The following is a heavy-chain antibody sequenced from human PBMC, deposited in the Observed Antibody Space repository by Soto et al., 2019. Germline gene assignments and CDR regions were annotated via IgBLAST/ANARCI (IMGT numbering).Heavy chain of an antibody. CDR1: GIVFSDY. D-gene: IGHD3-16*01. Sequence: QVRLVESGGGLVKPGGALRLSCAASGIVFSDYMSWVRQAPGKGLEWLSYISGSGRTIYSADSVKGRFTISRDNATNSLYLQMNTVRTEATAVYYCARLPFPWGWFDPWGQGTLVTVSS. CDR3: ARLPFPWGWFDP. V-gene: IGHV3-11*01. CDR2: ISGSGRTI. J-gene: IGHJ5*02.